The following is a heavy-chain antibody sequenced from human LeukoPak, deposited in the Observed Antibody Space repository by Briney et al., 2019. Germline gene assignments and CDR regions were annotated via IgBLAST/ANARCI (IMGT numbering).Heavy chain of an antibody. Sequence: VASVKVSCKASGYTFTSYDINWVRQATGQGLEWMGWMNPNSGNTGYAQKFQGRVTMTRNTSISTAYMELSSLRSEDTAVYYCARGEAAIVDREGADAFDIWGQGTMVTVSS. CDR2: MNPNSGNT. CDR3: ARGEAAIVDREGADAFDI. V-gene: IGHV1-8*01. J-gene: IGHJ3*02. CDR1: GYTFTSYD. D-gene: IGHD3-22*01.